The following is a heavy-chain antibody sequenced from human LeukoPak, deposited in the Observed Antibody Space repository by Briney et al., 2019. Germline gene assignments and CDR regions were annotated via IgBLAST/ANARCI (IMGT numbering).Heavy chain of an antibody. J-gene: IGHJ1*01. CDR1: GFTFSSYP. CDR3: ARCRDSVSYNLLGY. CDR2: ISYDGSSK. V-gene: IGHV3-30-3*01. Sequence: GGSLRLSCAASGFTFSSYPMHWVRQAPGKGLEWVAVISYDGSSKDYADSVQNRFTISRDNSKNTLYLQMNSLRAEDTAVYYCARCRDSVSYNLLGYWGQGSLVTVSS. D-gene: IGHD1-26*01.